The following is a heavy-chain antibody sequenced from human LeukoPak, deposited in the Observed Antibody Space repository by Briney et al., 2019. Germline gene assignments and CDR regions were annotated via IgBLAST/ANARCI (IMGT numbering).Heavy chain of an antibody. D-gene: IGHD4/OR15-4a*01. J-gene: IGHJ4*02. V-gene: IGHV3-23*01. CDR1: GFTFSSYG. Sequence: GSLRLSCAGSGFTFSSYGLSLVRQASGEGLELVSAISGSGGSTCYADSVKGRFTISRDNSKNTLYLQMNSLRAEDTAVYYCAKGGEFYGGLFDSWGQGTLVTVSS. CDR2: ISGSGGST. CDR3: AKGGEFYGGLFDS.